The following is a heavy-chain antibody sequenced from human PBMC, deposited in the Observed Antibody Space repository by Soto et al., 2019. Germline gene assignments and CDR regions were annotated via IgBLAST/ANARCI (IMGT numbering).Heavy chain of an antibody. CDR3: ARDRPPGSLYGMDA. CDR1: GYIFTTYG. V-gene: IGHV1-18*01. J-gene: IGHJ6*02. Sequence: QIQLVQSGGEVERPGASVTVSCEASGYIFTTYGLSWVRQTPAHGLEWMGWISTDSGYTQYSQFLQGRVTMTRDTSTKPGYMELRDLTSDDTGIYYRARDRPPGSLYGMDAWGQGTAVTVSS. CDR2: ISTDSGYT.